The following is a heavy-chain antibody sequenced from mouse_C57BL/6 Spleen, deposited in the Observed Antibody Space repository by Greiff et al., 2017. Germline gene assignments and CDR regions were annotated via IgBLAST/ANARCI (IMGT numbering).Heavy chain of an antibody. V-gene: IGHV1-69*01. CDR2: IDPSDSYT. D-gene: IGHD2-1*01. CDR3: ARGIICYGSYGAMDY. J-gene: IGHJ4*01. CDR1: GYTFTSYW. Sequence: QVQLQQPGAELVMPGASVKLSCKASGYTFTSYWMHWVKQRPGQGLEWIGEIDPSDSYTNYNQKFKGKSTLTVDKSSSTAYMQLSSLTSEDSAVYYCARGIICYGSYGAMDYWGQGTSVTVSS.